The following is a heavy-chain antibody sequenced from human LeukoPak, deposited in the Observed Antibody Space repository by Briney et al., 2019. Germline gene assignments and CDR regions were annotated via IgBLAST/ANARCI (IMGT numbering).Heavy chain of an antibody. CDR1: GFTFDDYA. CDR2: ISGDGGST. V-gene: IGHV3-43*02. CDR3: AKARGRIAVAYYYYYGMDV. J-gene: IGHJ6*02. Sequence: PGGSLRLSCAASGFTFDDYAMHWVRQAPGKGLEWVSLISGDGGSTYYTDSVKGRFTISRDNSKNSLYLQMNSLRTEDTALYYCAKARGRIAVAYYYYYGMDVRGQGTTVTVSS. D-gene: IGHD6-19*01.